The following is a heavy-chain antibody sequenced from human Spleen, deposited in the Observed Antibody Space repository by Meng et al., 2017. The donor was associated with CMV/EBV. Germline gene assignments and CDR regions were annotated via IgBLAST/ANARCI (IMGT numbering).Heavy chain of an antibody. CDR2: MNPNSGNT. CDR3: ARDCSTSCYDY. CDR1: GYTFTSYD. D-gene: IGHD2-2*01. Sequence: ASVKVSCKASGYTFTSYDINWVRQATGQGLEWMGWMNPNSGNTGYAQKFQGRVTMTKDTSISTAYMELSRLRSDDTAVYYCARDCSTSCYDYWGQGTLVTVSS. J-gene: IGHJ4*02. V-gene: IGHV1-8*01.